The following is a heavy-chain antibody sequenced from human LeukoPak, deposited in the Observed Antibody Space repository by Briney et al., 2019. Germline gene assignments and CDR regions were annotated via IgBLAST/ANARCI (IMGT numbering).Heavy chain of an antibody. Sequence: ASVKVSYKASGYTFTSYDINWVRQATGRGLEWMGWMNPNSGNTGYAQKFQGRVTITRNTSISTAYMELSSLRSEDTAVYYCARNRHYYYYYMDVWGKGTTVTVSS. J-gene: IGHJ6*03. CDR1: GYTFTSYD. CDR3: ARNRHYYYYYMDV. CDR2: MNPNSGNT. V-gene: IGHV1-8*03.